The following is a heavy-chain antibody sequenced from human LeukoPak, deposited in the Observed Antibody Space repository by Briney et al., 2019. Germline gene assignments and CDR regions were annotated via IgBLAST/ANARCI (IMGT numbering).Heavy chain of an antibody. V-gene: IGHV3-21*01. J-gene: IGHJ4*02. CDR3: ASTDPAGYSSGWYNY. D-gene: IGHD6-19*01. Sequence: GGSLRLSCAASGFTFSSYGMHWVRQAPGKGLEWVSSISSSSSYIYYADSVKGRFTISRDNAKNSLYLQMNSLRAEDTAVYYCASTDPAGYSSGWYNYWGQGTLVTVSS. CDR2: ISSSSSYI. CDR1: GFTFSSYG.